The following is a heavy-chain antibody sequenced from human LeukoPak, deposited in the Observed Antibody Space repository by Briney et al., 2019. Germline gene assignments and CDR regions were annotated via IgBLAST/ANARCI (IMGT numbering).Heavy chain of an antibody. CDR1: GFTFSSYW. D-gene: IGHD4-11*01. Sequence: GGSLRLSCAASGFTFSSYWMSWVRQAPGKGLEWVANIKQDGSEKYYVDSVKGRFTISRDNAKNSLYLQMNSLRAEDTAVYYCARDDYSNYGFSYYYMDVWGKGTTVTVSS. CDR3: ARDDYSNYGFSYYYMDV. V-gene: IGHV3-7*01. J-gene: IGHJ6*03. CDR2: IKQDGSEK.